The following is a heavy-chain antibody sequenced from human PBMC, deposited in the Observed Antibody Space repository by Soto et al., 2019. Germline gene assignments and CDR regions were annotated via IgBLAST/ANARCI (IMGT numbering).Heavy chain of an antibody. Sequence: SETLSLTCTVSGGSISSGDYYWSWIRQPPGKGLEWIGYIYYSGSTYYNPSLKSRVTISVDTSKNQFSLKLSSVTAADTAVYYCARVGIVVVVAATYNWFDPWGQGTLVTVSS. V-gene: IGHV4-30-4*01. CDR3: ARVGIVVVVAATYNWFDP. J-gene: IGHJ5*02. CDR1: GGSISSGDYY. CDR2: IYYSGST. D-gene: IGHD2-15*01.